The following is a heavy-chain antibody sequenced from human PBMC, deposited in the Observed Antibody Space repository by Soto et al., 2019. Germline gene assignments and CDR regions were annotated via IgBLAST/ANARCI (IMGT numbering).Heavy chain of an antibody. J-gene: IGHJ6*02. CDR1: GFTFSSYG. Sequence: GGSLRLSCAASGFTFSSYGMHWVRQAPGKGLEWVAVIWYDGSNKYYADSVKGRFTISRDNSKNTLYLQMNSLRAEDTAVYYCARPLGYSYGYDYYYYGMDVWGQGTTVTVSS. CDR2: IWYDGSNK. D-gene: IGHD5-18*01. V-gene: IGHV3-33*01. CDR3: ARPLGYSYGYDYYYYGMDV.